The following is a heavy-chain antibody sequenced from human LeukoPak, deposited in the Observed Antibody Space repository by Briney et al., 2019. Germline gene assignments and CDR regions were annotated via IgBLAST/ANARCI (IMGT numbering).Heavy chain of an antibody. V-gene: IGHV3-74*01. CDR1: GNYW. D-gene: IGHD2/OR15-2a*01. CDR3: VSLYETY. CDR2: INSDGSWT. J-gene: IGHJ4*02. Sequence: GGSLRLSCAASGNYWMHWVRQAPGKGLVWVSHINSDGSWTSYADSVKGRFTISKDNAKNTVYLQMNNLRAEDTAVYYCVSLYETYWGRGTLVTVSS.